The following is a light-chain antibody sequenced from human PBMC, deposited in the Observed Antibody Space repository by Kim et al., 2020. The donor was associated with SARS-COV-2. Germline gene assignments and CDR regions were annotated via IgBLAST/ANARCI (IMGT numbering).Light chain of an antibody. J-gene: IGKJ5*01. Sequence: DIVMTQTPLSLSVTPGQPDSISCKSNQSLLHSDGKTYLYWYLQKPSQPPQLLIYDVSNRFSGVPDRFSGSWSGTDFTLKISRVQPEDVVVYYCMQSIQLPPITFGQGTRLEIK. CDR3: MQSIQLPPIT. CDR2: DVS. V-gene: IGKV2D-29*01. CDR1: QSLLHSDGKTY.